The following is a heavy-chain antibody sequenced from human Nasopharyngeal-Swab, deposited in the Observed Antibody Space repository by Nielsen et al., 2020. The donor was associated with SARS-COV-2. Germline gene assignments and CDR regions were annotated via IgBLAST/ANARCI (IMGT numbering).Heavy chain of an antibody. CDR2: ITYNGNT. CDR3: ASGHTNGYPYHSYYYMDV. D-gene: IGHD2-8*01. V-gene: IGHV4-31*02. Sequence: RQAPGKGLEWIAFITYNGNTYYDPSLKSRVSLSLDTSGNQISLNLTAVTAADTAVYYCASGHTNGYPYHSYYYMDVWGKGTTGTVSS. J-gene: IGHJ6*03.